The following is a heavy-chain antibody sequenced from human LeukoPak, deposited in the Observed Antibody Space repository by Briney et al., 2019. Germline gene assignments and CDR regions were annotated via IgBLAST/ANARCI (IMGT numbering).Heavy chain of an antibody. V-gene: IGHV3-30*18. CDR3: AKDLEVSEWELTGIDY. Sequence: PGGSLRLSCAASGFTFSSYGMHWVRQAPGKGLEWVAAISYDGSNKYYADSVKGRFTISRDNSKNTLYLQMNSLRAEDTAVYYCAKDLEVSEWELTGIDYWGQGTLVTVSS. CDR2: ISYDGSNK. J-gene: IGHJ4*02. CDR1: GFTFSSYG. D-gene: IGHD3-3*01.